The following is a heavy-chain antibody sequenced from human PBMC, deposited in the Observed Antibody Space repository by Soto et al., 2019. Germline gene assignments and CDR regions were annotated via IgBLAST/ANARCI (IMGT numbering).Heavy chain of an antibody. D-gene: IGHD5-18*01. Sequence: QMHLVQSGAEVKKPGSSVKVSCKASGGSFTYTLSWVRQAPGQGLEWMGGIIPIFGTTNYAQKFQDRVTITADETTKTAYMEFNNLTSEDTAVYYCARLHSHGTYGMDVWGQGTTVTVSS. CDR2: IIPIFGTT. J-gene: IGHJ6*02. CDR1: GGSFTYT. V-gene: IGHV1-69*01. CDR3: ARLHSHGTYGMDV.